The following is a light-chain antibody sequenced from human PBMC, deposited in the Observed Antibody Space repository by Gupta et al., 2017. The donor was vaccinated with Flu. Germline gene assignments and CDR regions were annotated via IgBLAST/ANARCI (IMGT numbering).Light chain of an antibody. CDR3: QVWDSSSHHSV. CDR2: DDS. V-gene: IGLV3-21*02. Sequence: SYVLTQPPSVSVAPGQTATITCGGDSIGNKIVHWYQQKPGQAPVLVVHDDSDRPSGTPERFSGSNSGNTATLTISRVEAGDEADYYCQVWDSSSHHSVFGGGTKLPVL. CDR1: SIGNKI. J-gene: IGLJ3*02.